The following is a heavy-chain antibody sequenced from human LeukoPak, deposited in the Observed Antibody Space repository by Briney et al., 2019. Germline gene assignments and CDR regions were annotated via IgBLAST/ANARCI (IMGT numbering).Heavy chain of an antibody. CDR2: ISSSSSYI. CDR3: ARDSPYGTAGY. J-gene: IGHJ4*02. Sequence: GGSLRLSCAASGFTFSNYNMNWVRQAPGKGLEWVLSISSSSSYIYYADSVKGRFTISRDNTKNSLYLQMNSLRAEDTAVYYCARDSPYGTAGYWGQGTLVTVSS. D-gene: IGHD2-8*02. CDR1: GFTFSNYN. V-gene: IGHV3-21*01.